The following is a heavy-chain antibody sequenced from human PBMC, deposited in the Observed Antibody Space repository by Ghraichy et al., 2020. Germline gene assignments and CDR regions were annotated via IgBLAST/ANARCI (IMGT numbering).Heavy chain of an antibody. J-gene: IGHJ4*02. CDR1: GFTFSDYS. Sequence: GGSLRLSCTASGFTFSDYSMNWVRQTPRKGLEWVSFITSGSSTRYYADSVKGRFTISRDNAKNSLFLQMNSLRDEDTAVYYCARALADVGVFDFWGQGTLVSVSS. CDR2: ITSGSSTR. CDR3: ARALADVGVFDF. V-gene: IGHV3-48*02. D-gene: IGHD3-16*01.